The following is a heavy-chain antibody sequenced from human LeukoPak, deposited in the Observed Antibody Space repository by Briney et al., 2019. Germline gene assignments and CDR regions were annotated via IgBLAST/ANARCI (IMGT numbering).Heavy chain of an antibody. CDR1: GGSISSSSYY. D-gene: IGHD6-13*01. CDR3: ARHGIEDGIAAEEISTFDY. CDR2: IYYSGST. V-gene: IGHV4-39*01. Sequence: SETLSLTCTVSGGSISSSSYYWGWIRQPPGKGLEWIGSIYYSGSTYYNPSLKSRVTISVDTSKNQLSLKLSSVTAADTAVYYCARHGIEDGIAAEEISTFDYWGQGTLVTVSS. J-gene: IGHJ4*02.